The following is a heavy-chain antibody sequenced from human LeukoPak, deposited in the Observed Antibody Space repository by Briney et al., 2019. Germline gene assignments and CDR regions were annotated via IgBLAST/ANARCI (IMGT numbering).Heavy chain of an antibody. CDR3: ARAPEWGKSNYYYYMDV. J-gene: IGHJ6*03. D-gene: IGHD1-26*01. V-gene: IGHV1-8*01. CDR2: MNPNSGNT. CDR1: GYTFTSYD. Sequence: ASVKVSCKASGYTFTSYDINWVRQATGQGLEWMGWMNPNSGNTGYAQKFQGRVTMPRNTSISTAYMELSSLRSEDTAMYYCARAPEWGKSNYYYYMDVWGKGTTVTVSS.